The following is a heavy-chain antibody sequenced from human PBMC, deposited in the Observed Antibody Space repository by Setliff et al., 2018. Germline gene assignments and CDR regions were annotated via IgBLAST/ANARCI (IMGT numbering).Heavy chain of an antibody. CDR1: GFTFSSYG. CDR3: ASAGHSGSWFPFDAFHI. J-gene: IGHJ3*02. V-gene: IGHV3-30*02. CDR2: IRYDGSNK. D-gene: IGHD6-13*01. Sequence: GGSLRLSCAASGFTFSSYGMRWVRQAPGKGLEWVAFIRYDGSNKYYADSVKGRFTISRDNAKNSLYLQMNSLRAEDTAVYYCASAGHSGSWFPFDAFHIWGQGTMVTVSS.